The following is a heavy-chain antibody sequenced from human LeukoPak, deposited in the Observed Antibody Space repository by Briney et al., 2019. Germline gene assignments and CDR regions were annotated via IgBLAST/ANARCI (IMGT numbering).Heavy chain of an antibody. CDR2: IYGGGST. J-gene: IGHJ4*02. Sequence: GGSLRLSCAASGFTVSSNYMSWVRQAPGKGLEWVSVIYGGGSTYYADSVKGRFTVSRDYSKNTVFLQMNRLRAEDTAMYYCAREDGNDSKFDYWGQGTLVTVSS. D-gene: IGHD1-1*01. CDR3: AREDGNDSKFDY. V-gene: IGHV3-53*01. CDR1: GFTVSSNY.